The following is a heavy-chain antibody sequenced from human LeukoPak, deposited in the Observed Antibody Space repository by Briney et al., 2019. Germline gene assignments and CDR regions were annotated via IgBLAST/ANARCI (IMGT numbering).Heavy chain of an antibody. Sequence: PGGSLRLSCAASGFTFSSYSMNWVRQAPGKGLEWVSSISSSSSYTYYADSVKGRFTISRDNAKNSLYLQMNSLRAEDTAVYYCARGVGITIFGVVILPYYYGMDVWGQGTTVTVSS. CDR1: GFTFSSYS. D-gene: IGHD3-3*01. CDR3: ARGVGITIFGVVILPYYYGMDV. J-gene: IGHJ6*02. CDR2: ISSSSSYT. V-gene: IGHV3-21*01.